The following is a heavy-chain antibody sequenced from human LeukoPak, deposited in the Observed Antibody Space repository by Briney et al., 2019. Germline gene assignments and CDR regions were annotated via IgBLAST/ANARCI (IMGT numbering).Heavy chain of an antibody. CDR2: IYYSGST. V-gene: IGHV4-59*01. Sequence: PSETLSLTCTVSGGSISSYYWSWIRQPPGKGLEWIGYIYYSGSTNYNPSLKSRVTISVDTSKNQFSLKLSSVTAADTAVYYCARRSGYYFIDYWGQGTLVTVSS. CDR3: ARRSGYYFIDY. D-gene: IGHD3-22*01. J-gene: IGHJ4*02. CDR1: GGSISSYY.